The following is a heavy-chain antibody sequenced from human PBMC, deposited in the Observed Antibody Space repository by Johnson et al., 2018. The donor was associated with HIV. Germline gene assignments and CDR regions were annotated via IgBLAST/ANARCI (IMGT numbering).Heavy chain of an antibody. D-gene: IGHD3-3*01. Sequence: VQLVESGGGLGKPGGSLRLSCAGSGFTFSDYYMNWLRQAPGKGLEWVGRIKSKTDGGTTDYAAPVKGSFTISRDDSKNTVYLQMNSLKTEDTAVYYCTRDSPTYYNFWSGYPADAFDIWGQGTMVTVSS. J-gene: IGHJ3*02. V-gene: IGHV3-15*01. CDR1: GFTFSDYY. CDR3: TRDSPTYYNFWSGYPADAFDI. CDR2: IKSKTDGGTT.